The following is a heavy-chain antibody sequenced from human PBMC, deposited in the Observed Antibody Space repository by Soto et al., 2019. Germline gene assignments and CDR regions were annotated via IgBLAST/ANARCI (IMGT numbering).Heavy chain of an antibody. V-gene: IGHV3-48*02. J-gene: IGHJ4*02. CDR2: ISSSSST. Sequence: EVQLVESGGGLVQPGGSLRLSCVASGFTFSTYSMNWVRRAPGKGLEWISYISSSSSTTYADSVKGRFTISRDNAKNSLYLQMNSLRDEDTAVYYCARTIWSGYFQADYWGQGTLVTVSS. CDR1: GFTFSTYS. D-gene: IGHD3-3*01. CDR3: ARTIWSGYFQADY.